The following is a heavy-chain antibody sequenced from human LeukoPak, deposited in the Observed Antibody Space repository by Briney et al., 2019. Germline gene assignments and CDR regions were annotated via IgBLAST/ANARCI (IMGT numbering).Heavy chain of an antibody. CDR3: AKTMVRGVIVY. D-gene: IGHD3-10*01. CDR1: GFTFSSYE. J-gene: IGHJ4*02. Sequence: PGGSLRLSCAASGFTFSSYEMNWVRQAPGKGLEWVSAISGSGGSTYYADSVKGRFTISRDNSKNTLYLQMNSLRAEDTAVYYCAKTMVRGVIVYWGQGTLVTVSS. CDR2: ISGSGGST. V-gene: IGHV3-23*01.